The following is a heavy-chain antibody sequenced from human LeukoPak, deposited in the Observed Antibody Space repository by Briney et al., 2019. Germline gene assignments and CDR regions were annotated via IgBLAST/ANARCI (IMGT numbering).Heavy chain of an antibody. J-gene: IGHJ3*02. Sequence: GASVKVSCKASGYTFTSYGISWVRQAPGQGLEWMGWISAYNGNTNYAQKLQGRVTMTTDTSTSTAYMELRSLRSDDTAVYYCAGHERDVSLDHAFDIWGQGTMVTVSS. CDR3: AGHERDVSLDHAFDI. CDR2: ISAYNGNT. CDR1: GYTFTSYG. V-gene: IGHV1-18*01. D-gene: IGHD5-24*01.